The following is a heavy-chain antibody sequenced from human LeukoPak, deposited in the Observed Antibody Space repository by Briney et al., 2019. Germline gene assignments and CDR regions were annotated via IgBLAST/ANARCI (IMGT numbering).Heavy chain of an antibody. CDR1: GGSISSSSYY. D-gene: IGHD4-11*01. CDR3: ARLPRITVTTRAAY. J-gene: IGHJ4*02. V-gene: IGHV4-39*01. CDR2: IYYSRST. Sequence: SETLSLTCTVSGGSISSSSYYWGWIRQPPGKGLEWIGYIYYSRSTYCNPSLKSRVTISVETSKNQFSLKLSSVTAADTAVYYCARLPRITVTTRAAYWGQGTLVTV.